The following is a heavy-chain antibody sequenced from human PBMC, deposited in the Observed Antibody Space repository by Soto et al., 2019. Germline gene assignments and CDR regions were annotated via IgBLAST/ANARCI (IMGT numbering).Heavy chain of an antibody. Sequence: LRLSCAASGFTFSSYGMHWVRQAPGKGLEWVAVISYDGSNKYYAGSVKGRFTISRDNSKNTLYLQMNSLRAEDTAVYYCAKTFDIVVVVAATGFDYWGQGTLVTVSS. D-gene: IGHD2-15*01. V-gene: IGHV3-30*18. J-gene: IGHJ4*02. CDR2: ISYDGSNK. CDR1: GFTFSSYG. CDR3: AKTFDIVVVVAATGFDY.